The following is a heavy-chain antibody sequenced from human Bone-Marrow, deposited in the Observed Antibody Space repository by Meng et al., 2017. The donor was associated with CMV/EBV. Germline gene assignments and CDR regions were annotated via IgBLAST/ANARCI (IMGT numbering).Heavy chain of an antibody. J-gene: IGHJ4*02. CDR2: IQPHNGVT. CDR3: ARDNNWGTDD. V-gene: IGHV1-2*02. CDR1: GYTFTGYY. D-gene: IGHD7-27*01. Sequence: ASVKVSCKASGYTFTGYYMHWVRQAPGQGLEWMGWIQPHNGVTNYAQKFKARITLTRDTYINTGYMELSRLTSDDTAVYYCARDNNWGTDDWGQGTLVTGYS.